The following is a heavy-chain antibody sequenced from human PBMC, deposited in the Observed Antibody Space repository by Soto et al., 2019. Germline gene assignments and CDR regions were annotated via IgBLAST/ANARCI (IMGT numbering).Heavy chain of an antibody. CDR1: GGTFSSYA. Sequence: VQLVQSGAEVKKPGSSVKVSCKASGGTFSSYAISWVRQAPGQGLEWMGGIIPIFGTANYAQKFQGRVTITADESTSTAYMELSSLRSEDTAVYYCARSPGYSYTTSGICGMDVWGQGTTVTVSS. CDR3: ARSPGYSYTTSGICGMDV. V-gene: IGHV1-69*01. CDR2: IIPIFGTA. D-gene: IGHD5-18*01. J-gene: IGHJ6*02.